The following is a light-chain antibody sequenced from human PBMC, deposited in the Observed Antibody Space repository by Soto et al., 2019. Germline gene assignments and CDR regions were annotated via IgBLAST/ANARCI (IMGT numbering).Light chain of an antibody. CDR2: VAS. V-gene: IGKV3-15*01. CDR3: QQYINWPRT. CDR1: QSVSSN. Sequence: EIVMTQSPATLSVSPGETATLSCRASQSVSSNLAWYQQKPGQAPRLLIYVASTRATGIPARFTGSGSGTEFPLTISSLQSEDFAVYYCQQYINWPRTFGQGTKLEIK. J-gene: IGKJ2*01.